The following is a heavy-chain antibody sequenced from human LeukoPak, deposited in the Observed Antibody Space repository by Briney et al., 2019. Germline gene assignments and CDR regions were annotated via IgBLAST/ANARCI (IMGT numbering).Heavy chain of an antibody. CDR2: IYPGVSDT. CDR3: ARVEIYYDSSGYYYNWFDP. V-gene: IGHV5-51*01. Sequence: GESLKISCKGSGYSFTSYWIGWVRQMPGKGLEWMGIIYPGVSDTRYSPSFQGQVTISADKSISTAYLQWSSLKASDTAMYYCARVEIYYDSSGYYYNWFDPWGQGTLVTVSS. CDR1: GYSFTSYW. J-gene: IGHJ5*02. D-gene: IGHD3-22*01.